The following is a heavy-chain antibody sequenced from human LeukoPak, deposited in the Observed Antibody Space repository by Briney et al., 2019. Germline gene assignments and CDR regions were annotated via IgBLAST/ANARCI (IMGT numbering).Heavy chain of an antibody. D-gene: IGHD3-22*01. V-gene: IGHV4-39*07. Sequence: PSETLSLTCTVSGGSISSSSYYWGWIRQPPGKGLEWIGSIYYSGSTNYNPSLKSRVTISVDTSKNQFSLKLSSVTAADTAVYYCARGRSMIETGRIFDPWGQGTLVTVSS. CDR3: ARGRSMIETGRIFDP. CDR2: IYYSGST. CDR1: GGSISSSSYY. J-gene: IGHJ5*02.